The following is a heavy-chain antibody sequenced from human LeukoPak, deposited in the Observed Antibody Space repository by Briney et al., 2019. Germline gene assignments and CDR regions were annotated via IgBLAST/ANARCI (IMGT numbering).Heavy chain of an antibody. D-gene: IGHD3-10*01. J-gene: IGHJ4*02. CDR3: ARAYMVRGVTHFDY. Sequence: SETLSLTCTVSGGSISSYYWSWIRQPPGKGLEWIGYIYYNGSTYYNPSLKSRVTISVDRSKNQFSLKLSSVTAADTAVYYCARAYMVRGVTHFDYWGQGTLVTVSS. CDR2: IYYNGST. CDR1: GGSISSYY. V-gene: IGHV4-59*12.